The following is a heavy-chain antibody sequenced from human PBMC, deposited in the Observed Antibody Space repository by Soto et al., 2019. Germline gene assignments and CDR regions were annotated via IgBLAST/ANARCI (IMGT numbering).Heavy chain of an antibody. CDR2: IYYSGST. D-gene: IGHD3-22*01. CDR1: GGSISSGGYY. Sequence: PSETLSLTCTVSGGSISSGGYYWSWIRQHPGKGPEWIGYIYYSGSTYYNPSLKSRVTISVDTSKNQFSLKLSSVTAADTAVYYCARGPYDSSGYYYRNYYGMDVWGQGTTGTVAS. CDR3: ARGPYDSSGYYYRNYYGMDV. V-gene: IGHV4-31*03. J-gene: IGHJ6*02.